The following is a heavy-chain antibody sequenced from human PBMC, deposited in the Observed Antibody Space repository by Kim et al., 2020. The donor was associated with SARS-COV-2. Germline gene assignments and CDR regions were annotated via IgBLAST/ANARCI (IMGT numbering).Heavy chain of an antibody. D-gene: IGHD2-21*02. V-gene: IGHV3-53*01. Sequence: DSVRGHFTIPRDNSRNAVYLQMNSLRAEDTAVYYCARLGPVTANYYYGMDVWGQGTTVTVSS. J-gene: IGHJ6*02. CDR3: ARLGPVTANYYYGMDV.